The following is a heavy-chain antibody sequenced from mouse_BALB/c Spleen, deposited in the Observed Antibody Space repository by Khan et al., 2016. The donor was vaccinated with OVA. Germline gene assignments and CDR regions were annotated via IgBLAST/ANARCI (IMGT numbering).Heavy chain of an antibody. CDR3: ARNYGNYVEYVDV. Sequence: QVQLKESGPGLVAPSQSLSITCTVSGFSLTSYGVHWVRQPPGKGLEWLGIIWAGGSTNYNSALMSRLRISKDNSKSQVFLKMNSLQTDDTAMYYCARNYGNYVEYVDVWGAGTTVTVSS. CDR1: GFSLTSYG. J-gene: IGHJ1*01. CDR2: IWAGGST. D-gene: IGHD2-1*01. V-gene: IGHV2-9*02.